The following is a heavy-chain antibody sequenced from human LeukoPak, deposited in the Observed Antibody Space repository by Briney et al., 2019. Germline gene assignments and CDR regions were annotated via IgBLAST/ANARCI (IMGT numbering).Heavy chain of an antibody. D-gene: IGHD2-15*01. CDR2: INHSGST. J-gene: IGHJ4*02. CDR3: ARGKGYCSGGSCYFDY. Sequence: SSETLSLTCAVYAGSFSGYYWSWIRQPPGKGLEWIGEINHSGSTNYNPSLKSRVTISVDTSKNQFSLKLSSVTAADTAVYYCARGKGYCSGGSCYFDYWGQGTLVTVSS. V-gene: IGHV4-34*01. CDR1: AGSFSGYY.